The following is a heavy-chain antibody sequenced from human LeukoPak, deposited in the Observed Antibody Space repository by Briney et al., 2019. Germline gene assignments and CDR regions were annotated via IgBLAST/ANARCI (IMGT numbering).Heavy chain of an antibody. D-gene: IGHD1-1*01. CDR2: ISAYNGNT. J-gene: IGHJ4*02. V-gene: IGHV1-18*01. CDR1: GYTFTRDG. Sequence: ASVKVSCKASGYTFTRDGISWVLQAPGQGLEWMGWISAYNGNTNYAQKLQGRVTMTTDTSTSTAYMELRSLRSDDTAVYYCARGARVRPALENFDYWGQGTLVTVSS. CDR3: ARGARVRPALENFDY.